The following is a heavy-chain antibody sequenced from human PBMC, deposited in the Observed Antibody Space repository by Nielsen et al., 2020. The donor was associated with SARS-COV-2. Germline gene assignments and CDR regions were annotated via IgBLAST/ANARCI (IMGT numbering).Heavy chain of an antibody. V-gene: IGHV4-4*02. Sequence: SETLSLTCAVSGGSVSSNVWWTWVRQSPGKGLEWIGEVSHSGSTNYNPSLKSRVTLSMDKSKRQFSLRLTSVSAADTAVYFCARGDLVVVPSPLLGLGPIFYYFCLDVWGKGTTVIVSS. CDR2: VSHSGST. J-gene: IGHJ6*03. D-gene: IGHD2-2*02. CDR3: ARGDLVVVPSPLLGLGPIFYYFCLDV. CDR1: GGSVSSNVW.